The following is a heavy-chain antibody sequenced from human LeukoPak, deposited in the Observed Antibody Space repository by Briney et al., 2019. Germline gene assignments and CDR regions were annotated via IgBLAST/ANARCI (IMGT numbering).Heavy chain of an antibody. CDR2: ISATTGGT. D-gene: IGHD6-19*01. CDR1: GFTFSSNG. V-gene: IGHV3-23*01. J-gene: IGHJ3*02. Sequence: GGSLRLSCAASGFTFSSNGMSWVRQAPGKGLEWVSGISATTGGTYYADSVKGRFTISRDISKSTLYLQMNSLRADDTAVYYCAKIQGWFNVASHIGGQGTIVTVSS. CDR3: AKIQGWFNVASHI.